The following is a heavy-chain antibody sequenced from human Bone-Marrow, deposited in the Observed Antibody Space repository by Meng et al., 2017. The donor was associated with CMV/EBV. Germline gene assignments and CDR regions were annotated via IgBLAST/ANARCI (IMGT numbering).Heavy chain of an antibody. CDR1: GFTFSSYG. J-gene: IGHJ4*02. CDR3: AKRAPTTVTIDY. D-gene: IGHD4-17*01. CDR2: IRYDGSNK. Sequence: GESLKISCAASGFTFSSYGMHWVRQAPGKGLEWVAFIRYDGSNKYYADSVKGRFTISRDNSKNTLYLQMNSLTAEDTAVYYCAKRAPTTVTIDYWGQGTLVTVSS. V-gene: IGHV3-30*02.